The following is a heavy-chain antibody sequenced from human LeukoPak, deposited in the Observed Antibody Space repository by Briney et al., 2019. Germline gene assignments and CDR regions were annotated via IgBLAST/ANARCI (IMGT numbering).Heavy chain of an antibody. V-gene: IGHV3-30-3*01. J-gene: IGHJ4*02. D-gene: IGHD6-19*01. CDR3: ARPYSSGWYGDIDY. Sequence: PGGSPRLSCAASGFIFSSYAVHWVRQAPGKGLEWVAVISYDGSNKYYADSAKGRFTISRDNSKNTLYVQMNSLRAEDTAVYYCARPYSSGWYGDIDYWGQGTLVTVSS. CDR1: GFIFSSYA. CDR2: ISYDGSNK.